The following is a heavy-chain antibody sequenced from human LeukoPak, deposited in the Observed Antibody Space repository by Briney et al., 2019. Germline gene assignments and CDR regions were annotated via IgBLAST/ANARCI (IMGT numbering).Heavy chain of an antibody. CDR2: IYHSGST. D-gene: IGHD3-10*01. CDR1: GGSISSSNW. CDR3: ASGRGGSGSYNGDI. J-gene: IGHJ3*02. V-gene: IGHV4-4*02. Sequence: PSETLSPTCAVSGGSISSSNWWSWVRPPPGKGLEWIGEIYHSGSTNYNPSLKSRVTISVDKSKNQFSLKLSSVTAADTAVYYCASGRGGSGSYNGDIWGQGTMVTVSS.